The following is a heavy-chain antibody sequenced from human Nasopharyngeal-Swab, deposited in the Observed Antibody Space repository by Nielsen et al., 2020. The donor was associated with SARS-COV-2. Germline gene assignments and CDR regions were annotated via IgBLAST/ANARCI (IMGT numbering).Heavy chain of an antibody. V-gene: IGHV1-2*04. D-gene: IGHD1-26*01. CDR3: ARADLVGATSEWYYYYSGMDV. J-gene: IGHJ6*02. CDR2: INPNSGGT. Sequence: WVRQAPGQGLEWMGWINPNSGGTNYAQKIQGWVTMSRHTSISTAYMELSRLRSNDTAVYYRARADLVGATSEWYYYYSGMDVWGQGTTVTVSS.